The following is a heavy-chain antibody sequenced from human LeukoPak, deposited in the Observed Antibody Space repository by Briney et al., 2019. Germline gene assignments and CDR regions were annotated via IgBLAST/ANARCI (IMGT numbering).Heavy chain of an antibody. V-gene: IGHV3-30*18. Sequence: PERSLRLSCAASGFTFSTYGMHWVRQAPGKGLEWVAVISYDGDNKYFADSVKGRFTISRDNSKNTLYLQMNSLRAEDTAVYYCAKDRLLLARGVIDAFDIWGQGTMVTVSS. CDR1: GFTFSTYG. CDR2: ISYDGDNK. J-gene: IGHJ3*02. CDR3: AKDRLLLARGVIDAFDI. D-gene: IGHD3-10*01.